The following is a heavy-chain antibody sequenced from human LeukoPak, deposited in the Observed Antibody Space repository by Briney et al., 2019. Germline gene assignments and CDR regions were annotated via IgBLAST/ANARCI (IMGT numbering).Heavy chain of an antibody. CDR2: IYYSGST. CDR1: GGAISSYY. V-gene: IGHV4-59*01. CDR3: ARGRDSHFIVGVPNGYYYYGMDV. J-gene: IGHJ6*02. D-gene: IGHD1-26*01. Sequence: SETLSLTCTVSGGAISSYYWSWIRQPPGKGLEWIGDIYYSGSTNYNPSLKSRVTISVGTSKNQFSLKLSSVTAADTAVYYCARGRDSHFIVGVPNGYYYYGMDVWGQGTTVTVSS.